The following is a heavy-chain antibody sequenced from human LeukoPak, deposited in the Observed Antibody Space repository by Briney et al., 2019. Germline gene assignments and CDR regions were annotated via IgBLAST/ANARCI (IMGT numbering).Heavy chain of an antibody. CDR2: ISSSSSTI. J-gene: IGHJ6*03. V-gene: IGHV3-48*01. Sequence: GGSLRLSCAASGFTFSSYSMSWVRQAPGKGLEWVSYISSSSSTIYYADSVKGRFTISRDNSKNTLYLQMNSVRAEVTAVYYCARGPNVVPAPYYYYMDVWGKGTTVTVSS. CDR3: ARGPNVVPAPYYYYMDV. CDR1: GFTFSSYS. D-gene: IGHD2-2*01.